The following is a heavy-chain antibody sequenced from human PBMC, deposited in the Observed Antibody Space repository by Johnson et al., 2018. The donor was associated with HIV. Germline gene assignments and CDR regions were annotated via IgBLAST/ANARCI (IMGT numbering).Heavy chain of an antibody. CDR1: GFTFSTYA. D-gene: IGHD2-8*01. CDR2: ISSNGVRT. J-gene: IGHJ3*02. CDR3: ARVMQADAFDI. V-gene: IGHV3-64*01. Sequence: VQLVESGGGLVQPGGSLRLSCAASGFTFSTYAMYWVRQAPGKGLEYVSGISSNGVRTYYANSVKDRFTVSRDSSNNTLYLQMGSLRDEDMAVYYCARVMQADAFDIWGQGTMVTVSS.